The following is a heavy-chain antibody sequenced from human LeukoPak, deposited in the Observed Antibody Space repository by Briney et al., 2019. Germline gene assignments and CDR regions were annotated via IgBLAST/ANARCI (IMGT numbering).Heavy chain of an antibody. J-gene: IGHJ3*02. D-gene: IGHD3-16*02. Sequence: GGSLRLSCAASGFTFSSYAMHWVRQAPGKGLEWVAVIWYDGSNKYYADSVKGRFTISRDNSKNTLYLQMNSLRAEDTAVYYCARDVPPLRLGELPSYDAFDIWGQGTMVTVSS. CDR2: IWYDGSNK. V-gene: IGHV3-33*01. CDR1: GFTFSSYA. CDR3: ARDVPPLRLGELPSYDAFDI.